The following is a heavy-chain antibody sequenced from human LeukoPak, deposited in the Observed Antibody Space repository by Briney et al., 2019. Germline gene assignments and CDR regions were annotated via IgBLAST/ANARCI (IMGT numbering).Heavy chain of an antibody. J-gene: IGHJ4*02. CDR1: GFTFSSYG. CDR3: AKDRSSSWSFDY. D-gene: IGHD6-13*01. V-gene: IGHV3-30*18. CDR2: ISYDGSNK. Sequence: GGSLRLSCAASGFTFSSYGMHWVRQAPGKGLEWVAVISYDGSNKYCADSVKGRFTISRDDSKNTLYLQMSSLRAEDTAVYYCAKDRSSSWSFDYWGQGTLVTVSS.